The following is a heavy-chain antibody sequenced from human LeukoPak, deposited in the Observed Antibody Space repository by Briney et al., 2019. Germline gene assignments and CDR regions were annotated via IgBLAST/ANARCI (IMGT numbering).Heavy chain of an antibody. J-gene: IGHJ4*02. Sequence: SETLSPTCAVYGGSFSGYYWSWIRQPPGKGLEWIGEINHSGSTNYNPSLKSRVTISVDTSKNQFSLKLSSVTAADTAVYYCARGGYYDFWSGYRKRNRTFDYWGQGTLVTVSS. V-gene: IGHV4-34*01. CDR3: ARGGYYDFWSGYRKRNRTFDY. CDR2: INHSGST. CDR1: GGSFSGYY. D-gene: IGHD3-3*01.